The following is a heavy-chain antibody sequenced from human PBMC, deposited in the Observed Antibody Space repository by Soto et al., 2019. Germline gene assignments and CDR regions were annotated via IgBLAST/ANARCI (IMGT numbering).Heavy chain of an antibody. V-gene: IGHV4-59*01. J-gene: IGHJ4*02. CDR3: ARRYGGNFDY. CDR2: IYYSGST. D-gene: IGHD1-26*01. Sequence: SETLSLTCTVSGGSIGSYYWSWIRQPPGKGLEWIGYIYYSGSTNYNPSLKSRVTISVDTSKNQFSLKLTSVTAADTAVYYCARRYGGNFDYWGQGTLVTVSS. CDR1: GGSIGSYY.